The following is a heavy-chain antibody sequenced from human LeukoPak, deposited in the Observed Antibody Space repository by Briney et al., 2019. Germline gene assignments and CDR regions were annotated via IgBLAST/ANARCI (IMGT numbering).Heavy chain of an antibody. CDR3: ARHYYDSSGYPLGAFDI. J-gene: IGHJ3*02. D-gene: IGHD3-22*01. Sequence: SETLSLTCPVPGGSISSYYCSWIRQPPGPGLEWIGYIYYGLSTNYNPSLTIRVTISVDTSKTQFSLKLSSVTAADTAVYYCARHYYDSSGYPLGAFDIWGQGTMVTVSS. CDR2: IYYGLST. V-gene: IGHV4-59*08. CDR1: GGSISSYY.